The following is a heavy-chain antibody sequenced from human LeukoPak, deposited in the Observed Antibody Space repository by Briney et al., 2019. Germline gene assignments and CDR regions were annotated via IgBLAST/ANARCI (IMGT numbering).Heavy chain of an antibody. CDR2: IIPIFGTA. J-gene: IGHJ4*02. CDR1: GGTFSSYA. V-gene: IGHV1-69*05. D-gene: IGHD3-22*01. Sequence: ASVKVSCKAFGGTFSSYAISWVRQAPGQGLEWMGRIIPIFGTANYAQKFQGRVTITTDESTSTAYMELSSLRSEDTAVYYCARVSNYDSSDYWGQGTLVTVSS. CDR3: ARVSNYDSSDY.